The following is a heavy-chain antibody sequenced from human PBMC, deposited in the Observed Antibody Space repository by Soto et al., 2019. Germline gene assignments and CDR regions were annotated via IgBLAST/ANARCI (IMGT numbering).Heavy chain of an antibody. CDR1: GYSFTDYY. CDR2: INTKTAGT. J-gene: IGHJ5*02. Sequence: ASVKVSCKASGYSFTDYYIHWVRQAPGQGLDWMGWINTKTAGTDYAETFQGRVTMTRDTSINTAYMILGTLTSDDTGVYYCARVGPTGWFDPWGQGTLVTV. CDR3: ARVGPTGWFDP. V-gene: IGHV1-2*02.